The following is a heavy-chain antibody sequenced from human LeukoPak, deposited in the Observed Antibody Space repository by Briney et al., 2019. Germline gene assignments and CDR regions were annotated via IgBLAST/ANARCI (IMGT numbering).Heavy chain of an antibody. J-gene: IGHJ4*02. CDR2: VSYDESNT. V-gene: IGHV3-30*04. CDR3: ARDLSGVTGYTYGRGIDY. D-gene: IGHD5-18*01. Sequence: GRSLRLSCAASGFTFSSYAMHWVRQAPGKGLEWVALVSYDESNTFYADSVKGRFTISRDNSKNTLYLQMNSLRVEDTAVYYCARDLSGVTGYTYGRGIDYWGQGTLVTVSS. CDR1: GFTFSSYA.